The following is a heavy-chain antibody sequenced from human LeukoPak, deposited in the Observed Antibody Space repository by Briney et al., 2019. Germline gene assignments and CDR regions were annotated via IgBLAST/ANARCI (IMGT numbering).Heavy chain of an antibody. D-gene: IGHD2-21*02. Sequence: ASVKVSCKASGYTFTSYAMHWVRQAPGQRLEWMGWINAGNGNTKYSQKFQGRVTITRDTSTSTAYMELRSLRSDDTAVYYCARDRIVVVTAPFDYWGQGTLVTVSS. CDR1: GYTFTSYA. J-gene: IGHJ4*02. CDR3: ARDRIVVVTAPFDY. CDR2: INAGNGNT. V-gene: IGHV1-3*01.